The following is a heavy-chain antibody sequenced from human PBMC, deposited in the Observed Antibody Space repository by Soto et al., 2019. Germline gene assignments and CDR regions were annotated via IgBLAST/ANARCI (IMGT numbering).Heavy chain of an antibody. CDR3: ARRAVVTAMSDFDY. V-gene: IGHV4-39*01. D-gene: IGHD2-21*02. CDR2: IYYSGST. J-gene: IGHJ4*02. CDR1: GGSISSSSYY. Sequence: QLQLQESGPGLVKPSETLSLTCTVSGGSISSSSYYWGWIRQPPGKGLEWIGSIYYSGSTYYNPSLKRQVTISVDTSKNQFSLKLSSVTAADTAVYYCARRAVVTAMSDFDYWGQGTLVTVSS.